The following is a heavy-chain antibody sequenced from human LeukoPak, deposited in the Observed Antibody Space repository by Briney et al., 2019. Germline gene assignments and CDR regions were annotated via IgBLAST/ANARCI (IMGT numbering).Heavy chain of an antibody. CDR2: IIPILGIA. J-gene: IGHJ4*02. D-gene: IGHD6-6*01. CDR1: GGTFSSYA. CDR3: ARDGSIAAPLGDFDY. V-gene: IGHV1-69*04. Sequence: EASVKVSCKASGGTFSSYAISWVRQAPGQGLEWMGRIIPILGIANYAQKFQGRVTITADKSTSTAYMELSSLRSEDTAVYYCARDGSIAAPLGDFDYWGQGTLVTVSS.